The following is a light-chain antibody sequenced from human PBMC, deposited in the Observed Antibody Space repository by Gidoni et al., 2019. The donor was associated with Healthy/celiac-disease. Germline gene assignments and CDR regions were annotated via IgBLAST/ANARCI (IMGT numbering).Light chain of an antibody. J-gene: IGLJ2*01. CDR1: SSNNGSNT. V-gene: IGLV1-44*01. Sequence: QSVLTQPPSAPGTPGQRVTISCSGSSSNNGSNTVTWYQQLPGTAPNLLIYSNNPRPSGVPDRFSGSKSGTSASLATSGLQSEDEADYYCAAWDDSLNGVVFGGGTKLTVL. CDR3: AAWDDSLNGVV. CDR2: SNN.